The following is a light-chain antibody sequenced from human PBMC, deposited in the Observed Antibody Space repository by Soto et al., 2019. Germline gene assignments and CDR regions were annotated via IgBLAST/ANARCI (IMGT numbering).Light chain of an antibody. V-gene: IGKV3-11*01. CDR1: QSISTY. CDR2: DAS. Sequence: IVLTQSPATLSLSPGERATLSCRAGQSISTYLAWYQQKSGQAPRLLIYDASNRATGTPASFSGSGSGTDFTLTISSLEPEDSAVYYCQQRYVWLTFGGGTKVDIK. J-gene: IGKJ4*01. CDR3: QQRYVWLT.